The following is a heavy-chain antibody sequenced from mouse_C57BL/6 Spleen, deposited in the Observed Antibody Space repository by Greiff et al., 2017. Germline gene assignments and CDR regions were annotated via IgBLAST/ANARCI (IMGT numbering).Heavy chain of an antibody. D-gene: IGHD2-4*01. CDR2: ISSGGSYT. CDR3: ARREDYYDYDEGFAY. V-gene: IGHV5-6*02. J-gene: IGHJ3*01. Sequence: EVKVVESGGDLVKPGGSLKLSCAASGFTFSSYGMSWVRQTPDKRLEWVATISSGGSYTYYPDSVKGRFTISRDNAKNTLYLQMSSLKSEDTAMYYCARREDYYDYDEGFAYWGQGTLVTVSA. CDR1: GFTFSSYG.